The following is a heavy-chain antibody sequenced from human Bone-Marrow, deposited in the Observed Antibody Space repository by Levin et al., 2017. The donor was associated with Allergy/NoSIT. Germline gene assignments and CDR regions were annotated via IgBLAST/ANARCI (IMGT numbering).Heavy chain of an antibody. Sequence: SQTLSLTCAVDGGSFTGYFWTWIRQPPGKGLEWIGEINHSGSTKYIPSLTSRVTISVDTSKKEFSLNLSSVTAADTAVFYCARGGRWSFSYYFDYWGQGTRVTVSS. V-gene: IGHV4-34*01. CDR1: GGSFTGYF. CDR2: INHSGST. D-gene: IGHD3-10*01. J-gene: IGHJ4*02. CDR3: ARGGRWSFSYYFDY.